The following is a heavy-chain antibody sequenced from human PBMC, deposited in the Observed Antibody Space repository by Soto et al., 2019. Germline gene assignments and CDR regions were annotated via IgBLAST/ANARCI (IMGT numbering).Heavy chain of an antibody. V-gene: IGHV4-39*01. Sequence: SSETLSLTCTVSGGSISSSSYYWGWIRQPPGKGLEWIGSIYYSGSTYYNPSLKSRVTISVDTSKNQFSLKLSSVTVADMAVYYCARTSLVVVAATMDYYGMDVWGQGTTVTVSS. CDR1: GGSISSSSYY. J-gene: IGHJ6*02. D-gene: IGHD2-15*01. CDR2: IYYSGST. CDR3: ARTSLVVVAATMDYYGMDV.